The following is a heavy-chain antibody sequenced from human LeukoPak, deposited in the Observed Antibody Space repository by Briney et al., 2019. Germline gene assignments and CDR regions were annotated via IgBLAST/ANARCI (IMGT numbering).Heavy chain of an antibody. Sequence: SVKVSCKASGGTFSSYAISWVRQAPGQGLEWMGGIIPIFGTANYAQKFQGRVTITTDESTSTAYMELSSLRSEDTAVYYCARDQIVRGWQQLVHNWFDPWGQGTLVTVSS. D-gene: IGHD6-13*01. J-gene: IGHJ5*02. CDR3: ARDQIVRGWQQLVHNWFDP. CDR1: GGTFSSYA. CDR2: IIPIFGTA. V-gene: IGHV1-69*05.